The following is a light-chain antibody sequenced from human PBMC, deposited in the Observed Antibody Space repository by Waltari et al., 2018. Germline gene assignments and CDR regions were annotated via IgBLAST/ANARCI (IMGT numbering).Light chain of an antibody. CDR2: EDS. J-gene: IGLJ3*02. V-gene: IGLV2-23*01. Sequence: QSALTQPASVSGPPGQSITISCTGTSSDIGSYNFVSWYQHHPGRAPKLMIYEDSKRASGMSNRLSGSKSGKTASLTISGLQAEDEADYYCCSYARSGVWVFGGGTKLTVL. CDR1: SSDIGSYNF. CDR3: CSYARSGVWV.